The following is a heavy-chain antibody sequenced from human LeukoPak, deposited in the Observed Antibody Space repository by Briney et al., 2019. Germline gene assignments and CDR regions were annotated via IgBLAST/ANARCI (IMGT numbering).Heavy chain of an antibody. V-gene: IGHV3-21*01. CDR1: RFTLSS. CDR2: ISSSGSYI. Sequence: GGSLRLSCAASRFTLSSMNWVRQAPGKGLEWVSSISSSGSYIYYADSVKGRFTISRDNAKNSLYLQMNSLRAEDTAVYYCARAQPRLEYDFWSGYLRGDYYMDVWGKGTTVTVSS. J-gene: IGHJ6*03. CDR3: ARAQPRLEYDFWSGYLRGDYYMDV. D-gene: IGHD3-3*01.